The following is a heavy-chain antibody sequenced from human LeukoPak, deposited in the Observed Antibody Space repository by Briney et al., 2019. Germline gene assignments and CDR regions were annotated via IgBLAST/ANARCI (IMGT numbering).Heavy chain of an antibody. CDR3: ATKQWLAPPPDS. V-gene: IGHV3-74*01. J-gene: IGHJ4*02. CDR2: TNTDGTVT. CDR1: GFTFSKYW. D-gene: IGHD6-19*01. Sequence: GGSPRLSCAASGFTFSKYWMLWVRQAPGKGLESVSRTNTDGTVTTYADSVKGRFTVSRDNADNTMFLQMNSVRDEDTAVYYCATKQWLAPPPDSWGQGTPVTVSS.